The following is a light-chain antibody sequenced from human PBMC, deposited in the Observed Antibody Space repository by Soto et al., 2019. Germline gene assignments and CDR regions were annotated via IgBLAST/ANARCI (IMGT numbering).Light chain of an antibody. CDR2: ATS. Sequence: AIQMTQSPSSLSASVGDRVTITCRASQGIRNDLGWYQQKPGKAPRLLIFATSTLHSGVPSRFSGSGFGTDFSRTISSLQPEDVATYYCLQDYRYPRTFGPGTKVDLK. CDR3: LQDYRYPRT. J-gene: IGKJ3*01. V-gene: IGKV1-6*01. CDR1: QGIRND.